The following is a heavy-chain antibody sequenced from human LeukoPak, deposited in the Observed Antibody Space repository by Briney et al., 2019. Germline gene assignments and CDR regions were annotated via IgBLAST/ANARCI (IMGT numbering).Heavy chain of an antibody. J-gene: IGHJ4*02. V-gene: IGHV4-59*08. D-gene: IGHD6-19*01. Sequence: PSETLSLTCTVSGGSISSYYWSWIRQPPGKGLEWIGYIYYSGSTNYNPSLKSRVTISVDTSKNQFSLKLSSVTAADTAVYYCARSDSSGWLGGFDYWGQGTLVTVSS. CDR1: GGSISSYY. CDR2: IYYSGST. CDR3: ARSDSSGWLGGFDY.